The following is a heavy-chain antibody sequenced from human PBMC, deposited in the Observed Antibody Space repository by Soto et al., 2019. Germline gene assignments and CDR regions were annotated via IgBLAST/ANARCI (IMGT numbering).Heavy chain of an antibody. CDR1: GYTFTSYG. CDR2: ISAYSGNT. J-gene: IGHJ4*02. Sequence: QVQLVQSGAEVKKPGASVRVSCKASGYTFTSYGISWVRQAPGLGLEWMGWISAYSGNTNYAQKLQGRVTMTTDTTTSTAYMELRSLRSGDTAVYYCARETPVTTFDSWGQGTLVTVSS. CDR3: ARETPVTTFDS. V-gene: IGHV1-18*01. D-gene: IGHD4-17*01.